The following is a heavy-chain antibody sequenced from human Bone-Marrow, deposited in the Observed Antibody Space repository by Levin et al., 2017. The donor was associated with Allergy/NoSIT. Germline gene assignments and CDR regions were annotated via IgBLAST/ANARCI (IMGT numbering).Heavy chain of an antibody. V-gene: IGHV3-30-3*01. CDR3: ARDLWFGYNWFDP. Sequence: GESLKISCAASGFTFSSYAMHWVRQAPGKGLEWVAVISYDGSNKYYADSVKGRFTISRDNSKNTLYLQMNSLRAEDTAVYYCARDLWFGYNWFDPWGQGTLVTVSS. D-gene: IGHD3-10*01. CDR2: ISYDGSNK. J-gene: IGHJ5*02. CDR1: GFTFSSYA.